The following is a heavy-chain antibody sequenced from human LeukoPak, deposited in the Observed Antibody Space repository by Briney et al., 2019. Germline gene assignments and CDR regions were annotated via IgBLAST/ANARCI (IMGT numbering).Heavy chain of an antibody. CDR3: ARVHRTHGYPDY. CDR2: IYYSGST. D-gene: IGHD5-24*01. V-gene: IGHV4-59*01. CDR1: GGSISSYY. J-gene: IGHJ4*02. Sequence: PSGTLSLTCTVSGGSISSYYWSWIRQPPEKGLEWIGYIYYSGSTNYNPSLKSRVTISVDTSKNQFSLKLSSVTAADTAVYYCARVHRTHGYPDYWGQGTLVTVSS.